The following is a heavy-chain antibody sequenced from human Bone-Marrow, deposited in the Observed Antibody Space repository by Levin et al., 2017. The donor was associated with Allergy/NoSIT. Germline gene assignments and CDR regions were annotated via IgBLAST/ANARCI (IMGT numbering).Heavy chain of an antibody. V-gene: IGHV3-48*04. CDR1: GFVFSSYS. D-gene: IGHD6-19*01. CDR3: ACSGMTVAGAFAI. J-gene: IGHJ3*02. CDR2: IDPSGSAV. Sequence: PGGSLRLSCAASGFVFSSYSVTWVRQAPGRGLEWLSYIDPSGSAVFYADAVRGRFTVSRDNSKNSLYLQMNTLTAEDTAVYHCACSGMTVAGAFAIWGQGTMVTVSS.